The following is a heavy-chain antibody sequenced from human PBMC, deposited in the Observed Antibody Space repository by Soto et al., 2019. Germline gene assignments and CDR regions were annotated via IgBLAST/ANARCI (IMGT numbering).Heavy chain of an antibody. J-gene: IGHJ4*02. D-gene: IGHD6-13*01. Sequence: SVSNAWMNWVRQAPGKGLEWVGRIKSKTDGGTTDYAAPVKGRFTISRDDSKNTLYLQMNSQKTEDTAVYYCTTDPPDSSSWYIEWFRGQGTLVTVSS. CDR1: SVSNAW. CDR3: TTDPPDSSSWYIEWF. V-gene: IGHV3-15*07. CDR2: IKSKTDGGTT.